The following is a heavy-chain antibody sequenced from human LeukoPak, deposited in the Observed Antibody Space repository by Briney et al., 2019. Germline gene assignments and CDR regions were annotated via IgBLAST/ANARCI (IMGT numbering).Heavy chain of an antibody. D-gene: IGHD5-12*01. CDR3: ARGQYSGYDWGFDY. Sequence: SETLSLTCTVSAGSISSGSYYWSWLRQPPGKGLEWIGEINHSGSTNYNPSLKSRVTISVDTSKYQFSLKLSSVTAADTAVYDCARGQYSGYDWGFDYWGQGTLVTVSS. J-gene: IGHJ4*02. CDR2: INHSGST. CDR1: AGSISSGSYY. V-gene: IGHV4-39*07.